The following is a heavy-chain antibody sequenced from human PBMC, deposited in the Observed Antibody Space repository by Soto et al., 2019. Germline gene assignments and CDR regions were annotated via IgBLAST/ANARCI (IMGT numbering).Heavy chain of an antibody. D-gene: IGHD3-22*01. CDR2: VSYDGDNI. CDR3: AKGGSSGYYPFNFDH. J-gene: IGHJ4*02. CDR1: GFTFTNYG. Sequence: QVQLVESGGGVVQPGRSLRLSCAASGFTFTNYGMQWVRQAPGKGLEWVAVVSYDGDNINYADSLKGRFTISRDNSKNTLYLQMNSLRAEDTAVYYCAKGGSSGYYPFNFDHWGQGTLVTVSS. V-gene: IGHV3-30*18.